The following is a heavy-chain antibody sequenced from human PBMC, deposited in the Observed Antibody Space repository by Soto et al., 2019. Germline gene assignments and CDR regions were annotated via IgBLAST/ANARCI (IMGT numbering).Heavy chain of an antibody. D-gene: IGHD3-16*01. Sequence: PGGSLRLSCAASGFKFSNYAMSWARQAPGKGLEWVSLISATGGGTYYADSVKGRFTISRDNSHNTLYLQVHSLTAEDTAVYYCAKDRREGGNSAFYFDFWGQGAQVTVSS. CDR2: ISATGGGT. J-gene: IGHJ4*02. CDR3: AKDRREGGNSAFYFDF. V-gene: IGHV3-23*01. CDR1: GFKFSNYA.